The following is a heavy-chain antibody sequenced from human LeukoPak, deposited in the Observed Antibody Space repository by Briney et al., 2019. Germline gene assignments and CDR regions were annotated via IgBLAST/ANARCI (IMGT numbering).Heavy chain of an antibody. CDR2: IYYSGST. V-gene: IGHV4-39*07. D-gene: IGHD3-10*01. Sequence: SETLSLTCTVSGGSISSSSYYWGWIRQPPGKGLEWIGSIYYSGSTYYNPSLKSRVTMSVDTSKNQFSLKLSSVTAADTAVYYCAREDYYGTNFDYWGQGTLVTVSS. CDR1: GGSISSSSYY. CDR3: AREDYYGTNFDY. J-gene: IGHJ4*02.